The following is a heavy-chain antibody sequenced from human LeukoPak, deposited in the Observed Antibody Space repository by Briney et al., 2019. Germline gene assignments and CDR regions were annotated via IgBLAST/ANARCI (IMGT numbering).Heavy chain of an antibody. D-gene: IGHD6-13*01. V-gene: IGHV4-59*01. CDR2: IYYSGST. CDR1: GGSISNYY. Sequence: SETLSLTCTVSGGSISNYYWSWIRQPPGEGLEWIGYIYYSGSTDYNPSLKSRVAISVDTSKNQFCLRLSSVTAADTAVYYCARAPAAGDYYGMDVWGQGTTVTVSS. J-gene: IGHJ6*02. CDR3: ARAPAAGDYYGMDV.